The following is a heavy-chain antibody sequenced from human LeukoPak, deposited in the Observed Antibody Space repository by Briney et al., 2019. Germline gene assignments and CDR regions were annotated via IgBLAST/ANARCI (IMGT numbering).Heavy chain of an antibody. D-gene: IGHD5-18*01. CDR2: INPNSGGT. CDR3: ARVRGYSYGQFDY. V-gene: IGHV1-2*06. CDR1: GYTFTGYY. J-gene: IGHJ4*02. Sequence: ASVKVSCNASGYTFTGYYMHWVRQAPGQGLEWMGRINPNSGGTNYAQKFQGRVTMTRDTSISTAYMELSRLRSDDTAVYYCARVRGYSYGQFDYWGQGTLVTVSS.